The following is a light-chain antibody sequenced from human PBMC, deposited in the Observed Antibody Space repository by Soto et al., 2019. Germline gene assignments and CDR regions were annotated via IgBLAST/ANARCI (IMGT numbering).Light chain of an antibody. CDR3: AAWADSLNGVV. V-gene: IGLV1-36*01. CDR2: YDD. Sequence: QSVLTQPPSVSEAPRQRVTISCSGSSSNIGNNAVNWYQQLPGKAPKLLIYYDDLLPSGVSDRFSGSKSGTSASLAISGLQFEDEADYDCAAWADSLNGVVFGGGTKLTVL. CDR1: SSNIGNNA. J-gene: IGLJ2*01.